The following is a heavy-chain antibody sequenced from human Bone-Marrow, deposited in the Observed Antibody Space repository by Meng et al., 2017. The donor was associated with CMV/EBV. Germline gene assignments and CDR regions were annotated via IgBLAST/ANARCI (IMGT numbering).Heavy chain of an antibody. CDR3: ARGRLRFLEWSPPYYFDY. CDR2: ISAYNGNT. V-gene: IGHV1-18*01. Sequence: VYLVQVGAEVKKPGASVKVSCKASGYTFTSYGISWVRQAPGQGLEWMGWISAYNGNTNYAQKLQGRVTMTTDTSTSTAYMELRSLRSDDTAVYYCARGRLRFLEWSPPYYFDYWGQGTLVTVSS. CDR1: GYTFTSYG. D-gene: IGHD3-3*01. J-gene: IGHJ4*02.